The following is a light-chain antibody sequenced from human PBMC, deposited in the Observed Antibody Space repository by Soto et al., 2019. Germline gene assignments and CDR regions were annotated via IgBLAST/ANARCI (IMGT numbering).Light chain of an antibody. Sequence: DIQMTQSPSTLSASVGDRVTITCRASQSISSWLAWYQQKPGKAPKLLIYKASSLESGVPSRFSGSGSGTELTLTISSLQPDDFATYYCQQQGTFGQGTKVEIK. CDR3: QQQGT. CDR1: QSISSW. V-gene: IGKV1-5*03. J-gene: IGKJ1*01. CDR2: KAS.